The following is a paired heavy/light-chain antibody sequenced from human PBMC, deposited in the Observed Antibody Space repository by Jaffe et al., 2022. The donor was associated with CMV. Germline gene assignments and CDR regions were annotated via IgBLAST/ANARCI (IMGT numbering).Heavy chain of an antibody. D-gene: IGHD6-6*01. CDR3: ARLGIAAPEGYYYYGMDV. CDR1: GGTFSSYA. V-gene: IGHV1-69*01. Sequence: QVQLVQSGAEVKKPGSSVKVSCKASGGTFSSYAISWVRQAPGQGLEWMGGIIPIFGTANYAQKFQGRVTITADESTSTAYMELSSLRSEDTAVYYCARLGIAAPEGYYYYGMDVWGQGTTVTVSS. J-gene: IGHJ6*02. CDR2: IIPIFGTA.
Light chain of an antibody. CDR1: QSVSSSY. J-gene: IGKJ3*01. CDR3: QQYGSSPLT. V-gene: IGKV3-20*01. Sequence: EIVLTQSPGTLSLSPGERATLSCRASQSVSSSYLAWYQQKPGQAPRLLIYGASSRATGIPDRFSGSGSGTDFTLTISRLEPEDFAVYYCQQYGSSPLTFGPGTKVDIK. CDR2: GAS.